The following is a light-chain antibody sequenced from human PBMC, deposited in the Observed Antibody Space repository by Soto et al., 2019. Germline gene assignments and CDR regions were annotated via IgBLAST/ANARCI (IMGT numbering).Light chain of an antibody. J-gene: IGKJ5*01. Sequence: DIQMTQSPSSLSASVGDRVTITCRASQSIDTYLSWYQQQPGKAPKLLIYAASSLQTGVPSRFSGSGSGTDFTLTISSLQPEDFATYFCQQSYSTPSTFGQGTRLENK. CDR2: AAS. V-gene: IGKV1-39*01. CDR1: QSIDTY. CDR3: QQSYSTPST.